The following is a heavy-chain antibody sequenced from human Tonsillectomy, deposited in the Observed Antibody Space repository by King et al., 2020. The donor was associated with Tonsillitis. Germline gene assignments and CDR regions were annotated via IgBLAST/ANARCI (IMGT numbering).Heavy chain of an antibody. D-gene: IGHD6-19*01. CDR1: GYIFTDDY. V-gene: IGHV1-2*02. CDR2: INPNSGGT. Sequence: QLVQSGAEGKKPGASVKVSCKASGYIFTDDYMHWVRQAPGQGLEWMGWINPNSGGTHYAQKFQGRVTMTRDTSISPAYMELSRLRSDDTAVFYCATYNVEVAGFDYWGQGTLVTVSS. J-gene: IGHJ4*02. CDR3: ATYNVEVAGFDY.